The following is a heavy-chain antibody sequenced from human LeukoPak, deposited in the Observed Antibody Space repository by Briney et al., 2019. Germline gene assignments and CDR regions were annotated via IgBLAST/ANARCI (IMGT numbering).Heavy chain of an antibody. CDR2: IIPIFGTS. D-gene: IGHD3-10*01. V-gene: IGHV1-69*13. J-gene: IGHJ4*02. Sequence: SVKVSCKASGGTFSSYAISWVRQAPGQGLEWMGGIIPIFGTSNYAQNFRGRVTITADESTSTAYMELSSLRSEDTAVYYCARGKYDGSGSYSFDYWGQGTLVTVSS. CDR1: GGTFSSYA. CDR3: ARGKYDGSGSYSFDY.